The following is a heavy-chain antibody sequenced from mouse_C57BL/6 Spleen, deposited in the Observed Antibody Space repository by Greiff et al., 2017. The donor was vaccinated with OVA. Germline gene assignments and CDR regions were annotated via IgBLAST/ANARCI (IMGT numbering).Heavy chain of an antibody. D-gene: IGHD2-10*01. CDR1: GFTFSDYG. Sequence: EVKLMESGGGLVKPGGSLKLSCAASGFTFSDYGMHWVRQAPEKGLEWVAYISSGSSTIYYADTVKGRFTISRDNAKNTLFLQMTSLRSEDTAMYYCAILLPFDYGGQGTTLTVSS. CDR3: AILLPFDY. V-gene: IGHV5-17*01. J-gene: IGHJ2*01. CDR2: ISSGSSTI.